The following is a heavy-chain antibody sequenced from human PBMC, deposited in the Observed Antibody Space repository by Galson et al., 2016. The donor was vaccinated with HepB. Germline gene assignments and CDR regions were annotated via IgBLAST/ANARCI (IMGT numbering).Heavy chain of an antibody. CDR1: GFTFSSYW. CDR2: IKEDGGEN. Sequence: ASGFTFSSYWMSWVRQAPGKGLEWVANIKEDGGENYYVVSVRGRFSTSRDNAKNSLYLQMNSLRAEDTAVYYCARVGWSSVTGHTNFDYWGQGSLVTVSS. CDR3: ARVGWSSVTGHTNFDY. D-gene: IGHD2-21*02. J-gene: IGHJ4*02. V-gene: IGHV3-7*01.